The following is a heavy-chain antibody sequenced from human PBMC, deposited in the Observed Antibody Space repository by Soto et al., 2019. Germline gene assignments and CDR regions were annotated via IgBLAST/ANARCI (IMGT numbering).Heavy chain of an antibody. CDR3: ARDPEEIHRAAPYYYGMDV. J-gene: IGHJ6*02. V-gene: IGHV3-7*05. CDR1: GFTFSSYW. Sequence: EVQLVESGGGLVQPGGSLRLSCAASGFTFSSYWMSWVRQAPGKGLEWVANIKQDGSEKYYVDSVKGRFTISRDNAKNSLYLQMNSLRAEDTAVYYCARDPEEIHRAAPYYYGMDVWGQGTTVTVSS. CDR2: IKQDGSEK.